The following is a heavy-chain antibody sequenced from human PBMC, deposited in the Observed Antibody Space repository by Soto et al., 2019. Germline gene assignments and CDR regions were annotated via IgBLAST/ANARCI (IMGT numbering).Heavy chain of an antibody. CDR2: ISYDGSHK. CDR3: AKALGELSPESYDY. V-gene: IGHV3-30*18. Sequence: QVQLVESGGGVVQPGRSLRLSCAASGFTFSSYAMHWVRQAPGKGLEWVAVISYDGSHKYYADSVKGRFTISRDNSKNTLNLQMNSLRADDTPVYYCAKALGELSPESYDYWGQGTLITVSS. D-gene: IGHD3-16*02. J-gene: IGHJ4*02. CDR1: GFTFSSYA.